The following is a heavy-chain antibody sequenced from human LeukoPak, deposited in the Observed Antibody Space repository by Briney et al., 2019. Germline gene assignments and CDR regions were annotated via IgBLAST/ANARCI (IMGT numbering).Heavy chain of an antibody. CDR3: ARDGLGYCSGGSCYHWYFDL. D-gene: IGHD2-15*01. J-gene: IGHJ2*01. CDR1: GGSISSSSYY. V-gene: IGHV4-30-4*08. CDR2: IYYSGST. Sequence: SETLSLTCTVSGGSISSSSYYWGWIRQPPGKGLEWIGYIYYSGSTYYNPSLKSRVTISVDTSKNQFSLKLTSVTAADTAVYYCARDGLGYCSGGSCYHWYFDLWGRGTLVTVSS.